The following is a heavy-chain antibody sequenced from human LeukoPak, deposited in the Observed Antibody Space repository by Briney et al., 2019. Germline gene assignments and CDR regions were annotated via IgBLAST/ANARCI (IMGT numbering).Heavy chain of an antibody. V-gene: IGHV3-11*01. CDR1: GFTFSDYY. J-gene: IGHJ4*02. CDR3: ARRRYNWNAIDY. CDR2: ISSSGNII. Sequence: GGSLKLSCAASGFTFSDYYMSWIRQAPGKGLEWVSYISSSGNIIYYADSVKGRFTISRDNAKNSLYLQMNSLRAEDTAVYYCARRRYNWNAIDYWGQGTLVTVSS. D-gene: IGHD1-20*01.